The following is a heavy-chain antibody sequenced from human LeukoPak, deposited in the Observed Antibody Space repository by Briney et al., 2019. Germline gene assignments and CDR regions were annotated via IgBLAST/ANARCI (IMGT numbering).Heavy chain of an antibody. V-gene: IGHV1-46*01. CDR2: INPSGGST. J-gene: IGHJ4*02. CDR1: GYTFTSYY. D-gene: IGHD6-13*01. Sequence: ASVKVSRKASGYTFTSYYMHWVRQAPGQGLEWMGIINPSGGSTSYAQKFQGRVTMTRDTSTSTVYMELSSLRSEDTAVYYCARATRIAAAGTYPIDYWGQGTLVTVSS. CDR3: ARATRIAAAGTYPIDY.